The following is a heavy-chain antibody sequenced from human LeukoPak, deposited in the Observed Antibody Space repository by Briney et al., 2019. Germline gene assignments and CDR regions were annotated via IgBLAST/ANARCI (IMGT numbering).Heavy chain of an antibody. V-gene: IGHV4-31*03. CDR1: GGSISSGGYY. Sequence: PSETLSLTCTVSGGSISSGGYYWSWIRQHPGKGLEWIGYIYYSGSTYYNPSLKSRVTISVDTPKNQFSLKLSSVTAADTAVYYCAGDSSSWYGFDYWGQGTLVTVSS. J-gene: IGHJ4*02. CDR3: AGDSSSWYGFDY. CDR2: IYYSGST. D-gene: IGHD6-13*01.